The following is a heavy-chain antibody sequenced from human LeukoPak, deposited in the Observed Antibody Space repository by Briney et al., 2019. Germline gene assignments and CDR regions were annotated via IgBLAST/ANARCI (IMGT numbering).Heavy chain of an antibody. CDR2: TRNKANSYTT. J-gene: IGHJ4*02. CDR1: GFSFKNFA. Sequence: GGSLRLSCSVTGFSFKNFAMHWVRQAPGKGLEWVGRTRNKANSYTTEYAASVKGRFTISRDDSKSSLYLQMNSLKTEDTAVYYCAREGPFCTTGSCFVDYWGQGTLVTVSS. V-gene: IGHV3-72*01. CDR3: AREGPFCTTGSCFVDY. D-gene: IGHD2-15*01.